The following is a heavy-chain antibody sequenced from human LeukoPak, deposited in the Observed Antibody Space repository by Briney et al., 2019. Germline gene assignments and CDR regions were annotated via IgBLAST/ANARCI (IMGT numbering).Heavy chain of an antibody. Sequence: ASVKVSCKASGYTSNTYGISWVRQAPGQGLEWMGWISAYNGNTSYAQKLQGRVTMTTDTSTSTAYMEVRSLRSGDMAVYYCARARYETRIWPKSRYDYYHYMDVWGKGTTVTVSS. CDR3: ARARYETRIWPKSRYDYYHYMDV. CDR1: GYTSNTYG. V-gene: IGHV1-18*03. J-gene: IGHJ6*03. CDR2: ISAYNGNT. D-gene: IGHD2-15*01.